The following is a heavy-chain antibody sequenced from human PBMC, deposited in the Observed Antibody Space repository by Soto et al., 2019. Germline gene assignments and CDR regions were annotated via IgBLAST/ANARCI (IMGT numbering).Heavy chain of an antibody. CDR2: ISGSGGST. Sequence: LSLTCAASGFTFSSYAMSWVRQAPGKGLEWVSAISGSGGSTYYADSVKGRFTISRDNSKNTLYLQMNSLRAEDTAVYYCAKDPSPHYYGSGSYFDYWGQGTLVTVSS. V-gene: IGHV3-23*01. CDR3: AKDPSPHYYGSGSYFDY. D-gene: IGHD3-10*01. CDR1: GFTFSSYA. J-gene: IGHJ4*02.